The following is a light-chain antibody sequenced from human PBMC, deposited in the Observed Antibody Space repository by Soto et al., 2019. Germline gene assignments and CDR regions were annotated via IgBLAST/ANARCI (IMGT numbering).Light chain of an antibody. CDR3: QQYERYPLT. CDR1: QNIYKW. CDR2: EAA. Sequence: DIQMTQSPSTLSASIGDRVTITCRASQNIYKWLAWYQQKPQKAPKLLIFEAAALETGVSPRFSGSGSGTEFTLTISSLQPDDFATYYCQQYERYPLTFGGGIKVE. V-gene: IGKV1-5*01. J-gene: IGKJ4*01.